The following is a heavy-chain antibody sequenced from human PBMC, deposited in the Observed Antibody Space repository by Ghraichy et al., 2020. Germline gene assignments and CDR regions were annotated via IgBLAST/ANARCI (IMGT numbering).Heavy chain of an antibody. CDR2: IYYSGST. CDR1: GGSISSSSYY. D-gene: IGHD1-26*01. CDR3: ARLGINWFDP. V-gene: IGHV4-39*01. J-gene: IGHJ5*01. Sequence: SETLSLTCTVSGGSISSSSYYWGWIRQPQGKGLEWIGGIYYSGSTYYNPSIKSRVTISVDTSKNQFALKLSSVTAADTAVYYCARLGINWFDPWGQGTLVTVSS.